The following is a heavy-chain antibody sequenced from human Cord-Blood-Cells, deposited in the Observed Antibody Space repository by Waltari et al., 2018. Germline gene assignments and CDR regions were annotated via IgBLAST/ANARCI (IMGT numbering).Heavy chain of an antibody. CDR3: AREGGANGWFDP. CDR1: GCTFGSDS. D-gene: IGHD1-26*01. V-gene: IGHV3-21*01. Sequence: EVHLVESGGGLVKPGGSLRLSCAASGCTFGSDSLNWVSQAPGKGLEWVSSISSSSSYIYYADSVKGRFTISRDNAKNSLYLQMNSLRAEDTAVYYCAREGGANGWFDPWGQGTLVTVSS. CDR2: ISSSSSYI. J-gene: IGHJ5*02.